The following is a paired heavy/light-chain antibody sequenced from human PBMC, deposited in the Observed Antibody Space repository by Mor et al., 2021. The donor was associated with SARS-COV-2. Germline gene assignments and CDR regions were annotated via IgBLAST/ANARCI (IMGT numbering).Heavy chain of an antibody. Sequence: QVQLQESGPGLVKPSETLSLTCTVSDGSISSYYWSWIRQPPGKGLEWIGYIYYDGNTNYNPSLKSRATISVDRSKNQFSLKLSSVTAADTAVYYCARASLGYCTTTSCHTYFYYMDVWGEGTTVSVSS. CDR3: ARASLGYCTTTSCHTYFYYMDV. V-gene: IGHV4-59*01. J-gene: IGHJ6*03. D-gene: IGHD2-8*01. CDR1: DGSISSYY. CDR2: IYYDGNT.
Light chain of an antibody. Sequence: QSALTQPASVSGSPGQSITISCSGTSNDIGGYNYVSWYQQHPDKAPNLMIYDVTRRPSGVSTRFSGSKSGNTASLTISGLQAEDEADYYCSSYTSSGTPLVFGTGTKVTVL. CDR1: SNDIGGYNY. CDR3: SSYTSSGTPLV. V-gene: IGLV2-14*03. J-gene: IGLJ1*01. CDR2: DVT.